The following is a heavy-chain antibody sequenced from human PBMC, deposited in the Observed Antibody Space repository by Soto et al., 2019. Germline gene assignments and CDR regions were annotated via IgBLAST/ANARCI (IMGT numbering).Heavy chain of an antibody. J-gene: IGHJ5*02. D-gene: IGHD3-10*01. CDR2: IWYDGSNK. Sequence: QVQLVESGGGVVQPGRSLRLSCAASGFTFSSYGTHWVRQAPGKGLEWVAGIWYDGSNKYYADAVKGRFTISRDNSKNKLYLQMTSLQAEDTAVYYGARDYAIWFGELWVDPRGQGTLVTVSS. V-gene: IGHV3-33*01. CDR1: GFTFSSYG. CDR3: ARDYAIWFGELWVDP.